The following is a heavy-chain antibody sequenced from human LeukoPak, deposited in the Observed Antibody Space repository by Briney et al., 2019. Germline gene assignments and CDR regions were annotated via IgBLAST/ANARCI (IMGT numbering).Heavy chain of an antibody. J-gene: IGHJ4*02. CDR1: EFTFSSHA. D-gene: IGHD6-19*01. CDR2: ISGGGEST. Sequence: PGGSLRLSCVASEFTFSSHAMNRVRQAPGKGLEWVSSISGGGESTYYADSVKGRFTVSRDNSKNTLYLQINSLRGEDTAVYYCAKGKYSSGGVPDYWGQGTLVTVSS. CDR3: AKGKYSSGGVPDY. V-gene: IGHV3-23*01.